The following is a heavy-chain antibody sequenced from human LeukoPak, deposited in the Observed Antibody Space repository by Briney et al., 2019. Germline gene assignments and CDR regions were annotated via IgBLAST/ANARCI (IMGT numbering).Heavy chain of an antibody. CDR3: ARVGARQILEY. V-gene: IGHV3-7*01. CDR1: GFTFSNAW. J-gene: IGHJ4*02. D-gene: IGHD4-17*01. Sequence: GGSLRLSCAASGFTFSNAWMNWVRQAPGKGLEWVANIKQDGGEKYYLDSVKGRFTVSRDNAKNSLYLQMSSLRAEDTAVYYCARVGARQILEYWGQGTLVTVSS. CDR2: IKQDGGEK.